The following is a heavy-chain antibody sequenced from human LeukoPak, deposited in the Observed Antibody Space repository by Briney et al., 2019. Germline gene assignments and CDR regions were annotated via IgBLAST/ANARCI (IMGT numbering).Heavy chain of an antibody. V-gene: IGHV4-38-2*02. D-gene: IGHD5-24*01. CDR3: AREEDGYNYYFDY. Sequence: SETLSLTCTVSGYSISSCYYWGWIRQPPGKGLEWIGSIYHSGSTYYNPSLKSRVTISVDTSKNQFSLKLSSVTAADTAVYYCAREEDGYNYYFDYWGQGTLVTVSS. J-gene: IGHJ4*02. CDR1: GYSISSCYY. CDR2: IYHSGST.